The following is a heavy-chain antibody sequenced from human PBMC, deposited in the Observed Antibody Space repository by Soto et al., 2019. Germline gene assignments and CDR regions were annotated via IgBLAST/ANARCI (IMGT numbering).Heavy chain of an antibody. CDR1: GYSFTSYW. CDR3: ARPREVRELIGFDY. V-gene: IGHV5-51*01. J-gene: IGHJ4*02. CDR2: IYPGDSDT. Sequence: GDSLEISCKASGYSFTSYWIAWVRQIPGKGLEWMGIIYPGDSDTRYSPSFQGQVTISADKSISTAYLQWSSLKASDTAMYYCARPREVRELIGFDYWGQGTLVTVSS. D-gene: IGHD3-10*01.